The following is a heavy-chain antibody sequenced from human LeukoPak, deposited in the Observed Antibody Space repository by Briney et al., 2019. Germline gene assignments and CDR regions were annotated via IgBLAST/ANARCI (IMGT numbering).Heavy chain of an antibody. D-gene: IGHD3-22*01. CDR1: GFTFSHYW. Sequence: PGGSLRLSCAPSGFTFSHYWMSWVRQAPGKGLEWVSVIYSGGSTYYADSVKGRFTISRDNSKNTLYLQMNSLRAEDTAVYYCARDRLYYDSSGLLYWGQGTLVTVSS. J-gene: IGHJ4*02. CDR3: ARDRLYYDSSGLLY. V-gene: IGHV3-53*01. CDR2: IYSGGST.